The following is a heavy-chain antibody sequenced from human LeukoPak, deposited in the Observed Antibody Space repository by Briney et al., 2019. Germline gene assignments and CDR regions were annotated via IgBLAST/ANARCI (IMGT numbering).Heavy chain of an antibody. V-gene: IGHV1-18*01. CDR1: GYTFTSYG. D-gene: IGHD3-22*01. J-gene: IGHJ4*02. CDR3: ARAYYYDSSGYPSTLWY. Sequence: ASVKVSCKASGYTFTSYGISWVRQAPGQGLEWMGWISAYNGNTNYAQKLQGRVTMTTDTSTSTAYMELRSLRSDDTAVYYCARAYYYDSSGYPSTLWYWGQGNLVTVSS. CDR2: ISAYNGNT.